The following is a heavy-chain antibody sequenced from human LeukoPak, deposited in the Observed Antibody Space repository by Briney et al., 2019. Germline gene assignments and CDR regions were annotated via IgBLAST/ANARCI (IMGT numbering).Heavy chain of an antibody. Sequence: NPSETLSLTCAVYGGSFSGYYWSWIRQPPGKGLEWIGEINHSGSTNYNPSLKSRVTISVDTSKNQFSLKLSSVTAADTAVYYCARGGSHYYDSTRVNYFDYWGQGTLVTVSS. V-gene: IGHV4-34*01. CDR3: ARGGSHYYDSTRVNYFDY. D-gene: IGHD3-22*01. CDR2: INHSGST. CDR1: GGSFSGYY. J-gene: IGHJ4*02.